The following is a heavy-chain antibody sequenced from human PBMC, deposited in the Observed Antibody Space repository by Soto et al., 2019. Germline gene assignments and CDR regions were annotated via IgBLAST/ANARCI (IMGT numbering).Heavy chain of an antibody. J-gene: IGHJ3*02. V-gene: IGHV3-33*01. CDR3: ARDKSTRLGEPNLVHDAFDI. D-gene: IGHD3-16*01. Sequence: QVQLVESGGGVVQPGRSLRLSCAASGFTFSSYGMHWVRQAPGKGLEWVAVIWYDGSNKYYADSVKGRFTISRDNSKNTLYLQMNSLRAEDTAVYYCARDKSTRLGEPNLVHDAFDIWGQGTMVTVSS. CDR2: IWYDGSNK. CDR1: GFTFSSYG.